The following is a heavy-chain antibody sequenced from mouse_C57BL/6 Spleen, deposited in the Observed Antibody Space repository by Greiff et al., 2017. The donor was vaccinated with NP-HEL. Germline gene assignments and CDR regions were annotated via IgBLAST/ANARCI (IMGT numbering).Heavy chain of an antibody. V-gene: IGHV1-26*01. CDR2: INPNNGGT. CDR3: ARGQLRLRHFDY. D-gene: IGHD3-2*02. Sequence: EVQLQQSGPELVKPGASVKISCKASGYTFTDYYMNWVKQSHGKSLEWIGDINPNNGGTSYNQKFKGKATLTVDKSSSTAYMELRSLTSEDSAVYYCARGQLRLRHFDYWGQGTTLTVSS. CDR1: GYTFTDYY. J-gene: IGHJ2*01.